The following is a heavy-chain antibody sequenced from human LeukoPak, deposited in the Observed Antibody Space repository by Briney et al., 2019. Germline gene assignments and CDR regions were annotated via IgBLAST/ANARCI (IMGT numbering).Heavy chain of an antibody. J-gene: IGHJ6*03. CDR2: INHSGST. CDR3: ARAKSIYGGSDATSEYYMDV. D-gene: IGHD3-16*01. V-gene: IGHV4-34*01. Sequence: SETLSLTCAVYGGSFSGYYWSWIRQPPGKGLEWIGEINHSGSTNYNPSLKSRVTISVDTSKNQFSLKLSSVTAADTAVYYCARAKSIYGGSDATSEYYMDVWGKGTTVTISS. CDR1: GGSFSGYY.